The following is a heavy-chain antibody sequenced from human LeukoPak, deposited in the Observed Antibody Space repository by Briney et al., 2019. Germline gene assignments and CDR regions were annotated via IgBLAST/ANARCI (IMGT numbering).Heavy chain of an antibody. J-gene: IGHJ4*02. CDR3: ARDPRAYYDILTGYYWDY. CDR1: GFTFSSYW. Sequence: GGSLRLSCAASGFTFSSYWMSWVRQAPGKGLEWVANIKRDGSEKYYVDSVKGRFTISRDNAKNSLYLQMNSLRAEDTAVYYCARDPRAYYDILTGYYWDYWGQGTLVTVSS. V-gene: IGHV3-7*01. CDR2: IKRDGSEK. D-gene: IGHD3-9*01.